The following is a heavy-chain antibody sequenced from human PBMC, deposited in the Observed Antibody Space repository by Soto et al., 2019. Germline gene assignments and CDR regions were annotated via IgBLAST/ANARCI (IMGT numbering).Heavy chain of an antibody. V-gene: IGHV4-31*03. Sequence: SETLSLTCSVSGDSISRIDYYWTWIRQHPEKGLEWIGNIYFRGNTYYSPSLESRLTISVDTSKNQFSLKLASVTAADTAVYYCAREGGSYDSGGYLIRGAFDIWGQGTMVSVSS. D-gene: IGHD3-22*01. CDR1: GDSISRIDYY. CDR3: AREGGSYDSGGYLIRGAFDI. J-gene: IGHJ3*02. CDR2: IYFRGNT.